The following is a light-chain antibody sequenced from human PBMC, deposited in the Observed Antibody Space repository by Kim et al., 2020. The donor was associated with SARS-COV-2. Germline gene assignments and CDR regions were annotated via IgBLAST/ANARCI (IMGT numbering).Light chain of an antibody. Sequence: QSVLTQPPSASGTPGQRVTISCSGSRSNIGINYVYWYQQLPGTAPNSLIYSNNQRPSGVPDRFSGSKSGTSASLAISGLRSEDEADYYCSAWDDSRRRGVFGGGTQLTVL. CDR2: SNN. CDR1: RSNIGINY. CDR3: SAWDDSRRRGV. J-gene: IGLJ3*02. V-gene: IGLV1-47*01.